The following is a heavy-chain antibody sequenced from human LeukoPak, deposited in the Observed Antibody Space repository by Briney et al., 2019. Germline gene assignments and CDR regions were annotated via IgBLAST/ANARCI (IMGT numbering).Heavy chain of an antibody. J-gene: IGHJ4*02. CDR2: ISSSGSTI. D-gene: IGHD6-13*01. Sequence: GGSLRLSCAASGFTFSDYYMSWIRQAPGKGLEWVSYISSSGSTIYYADSVKGRFTISRDNAKNSLYLQMNSLRAEDTAVYYCARSLEAGYSSSWYWGYWGQGTLVTVSS. CDR1: GFTFSDYY. CDR3: ARSLEAGYSSSWYWGY. V-gene: IGHV3-11*04.